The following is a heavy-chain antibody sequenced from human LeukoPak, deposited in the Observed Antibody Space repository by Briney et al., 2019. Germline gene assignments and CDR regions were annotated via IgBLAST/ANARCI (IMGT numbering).Heavy chain of an antibody. CDR1: GFTFSSYS. CDR3: ARAGMVRGVRDYYYMDV. J-gene: IGHJ6*03. D-gene: IGHD3-10*01. V-gene: IGHV3-21*01. CDR2: ISSSSSYI. Sequence: GRSLRLSCAASGFTFSSYSMNWVRQAPGKGLEWVSSISSSSSYIYYADSVKGRFTISRDNAKNSLYLQMNSLRAEDTAVYYCARAGMVRGVRDYYYMDVWGRGTTVTVSS.